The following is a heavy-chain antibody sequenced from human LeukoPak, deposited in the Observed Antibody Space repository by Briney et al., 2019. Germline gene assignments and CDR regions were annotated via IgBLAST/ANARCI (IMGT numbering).Heavy chain of an antibody. J-gene: IGHJ4*02. CDR1: GFTFNNAW. V-gene: IGHV3-15*01. CDR3: TTGGTTMVAFDY. D-gene: IGHD4/OR15-4a*01. CDR2: IKSKTDGGTT. Sequence: GGSLRLSCAASGFTFNNAWMSWVRQAPGKGLEWVGRIKSKTDGGTTDYAAPVKGRFTISRDDSKNTLYLQMNSLKIEDTGVYYCTTGGTTMVAFDYWGQGTLVTVSS.